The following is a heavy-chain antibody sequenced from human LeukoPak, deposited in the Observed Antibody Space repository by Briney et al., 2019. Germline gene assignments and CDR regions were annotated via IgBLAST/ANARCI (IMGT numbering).Heavy chain of an antibody. CDR3: ARTFSGSYYARFDP. CDR2: INHSGST. CDR1: GGSFSGYY. J-gene: IGHJ5*02. D-gene: IGHD3-10*01. V-gene: IGHV4-34*01. Sequence: SETLSLTCAVYGGSFSGYYWSWIRQPPGKGLEWIGEINHSGSTNYNPSFKSRVTISVDTSKNQFSLKLSSGTAADTAVYYCARTFSGSYYARFDPWGQGTLVTVSS.